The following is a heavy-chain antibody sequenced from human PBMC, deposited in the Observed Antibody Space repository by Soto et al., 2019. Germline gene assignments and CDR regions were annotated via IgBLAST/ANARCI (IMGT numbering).Heavy chain of an antibody. D-gene: IGHD4-4*01. J-gene: IGHJ4*02. Sequence: QVQLQESGPGLVKPSQTLSLTCTVSGGSISSGGYYWSWIRQHPGKGLEWIGYIYYSGTTYYNPSLNSRVNISVDTSKNHFSLKLSSVTAADTAVYYCARGDSNYTPGVDYWGQGTLVTVSS. CDR2: IYYSGTT. CDR3: ARGDSNYTPGVDY. CDR1: GGSISSGGYY. V-gene: IGHV4-31*03.